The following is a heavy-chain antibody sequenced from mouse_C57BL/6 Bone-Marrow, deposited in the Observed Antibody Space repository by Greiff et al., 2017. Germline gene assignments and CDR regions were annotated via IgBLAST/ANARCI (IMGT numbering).Heavy chain of an antibody. CDR3: ARYLPLTRGFDY. D-gene: IGHD2-12*01. CDR1: GYTFTDYN. CDR2: INPNNGGT. Sequence: DVQLQESGPELVKPGASVKIPCKASGYTFTDYNMDWVKQSHGKSLEWIGDINPNNGGTIYNQKFKGKATLTVDKSSSTAYMELRSLTSEDTAVYYCARYLPLTRGFDYWGQGTTLTVSS. J-gene: IGHJ2*01. V-gene: IGHV1-18*01.